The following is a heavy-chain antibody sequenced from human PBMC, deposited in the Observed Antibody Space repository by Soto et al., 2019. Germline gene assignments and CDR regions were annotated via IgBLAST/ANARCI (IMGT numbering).Heavy chain of an antibody. V-gene: IGHV1-69*13. J-gene: IGHJ6*02. CDR3: AREDRDRETGLVPAAIAGMDV. CDR1: GGTFSRYS. CDR2: IIPIFGIA. D-gene: IGHD2-2*01. Sequence: SVKVSCKASGGTFSRYSITWVRQAPGHGLERIGRIIPIFGIASYAQKFQGRVTITADESTSTAYMELSSLRPDDTAVYYCAREDRDRETGLVPAAIAGMDVWGQGTTVTVSS.